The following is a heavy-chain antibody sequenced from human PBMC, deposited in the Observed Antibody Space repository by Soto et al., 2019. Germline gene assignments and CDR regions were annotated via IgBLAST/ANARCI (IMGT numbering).Heavy chain of an antibody. CDR2: IIPIFGTA. CDR1: GGTFSSYA. V-gene: IGHV1-69*01. Sequence: QVQLVQSGAEVKKPGSSVKVSCKASGGTFSSYAISWVRQAPGQGLEWMGGIIPIFGTANYALKFQGRVTITADQSTSTAYREVSSLRSEDTALYSCARGRRMATTYDAFDIRGHGTIVTVSS. J-gene: IGHJ3*02. CDR3: ARGRRMATTYDAFDI. D-gene: IGHD1-1*01.